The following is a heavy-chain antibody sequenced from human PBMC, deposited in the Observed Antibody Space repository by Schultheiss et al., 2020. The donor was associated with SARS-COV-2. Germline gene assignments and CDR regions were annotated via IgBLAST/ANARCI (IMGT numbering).Heavy chain of an antibody. CDR2: ISYDGGVE. D-gene: IGHD1-26*01. J-gene: IGHJ4*02. CDR3: VRDGVGATAFFGYFDL. Sequence: GGSLRLSCVDSGFMFSSSVMSWVRQAPGKGPEWVAVISYDGGVEHYADSVKGRFTISRDNSKNTIYLQMNSLTAEDTAVYYCVRDGVGATAFFGYFDLWGQGTLVTVSS. CDR1: GFMFSSSV. V-gene: IGHV3-30-3*01.